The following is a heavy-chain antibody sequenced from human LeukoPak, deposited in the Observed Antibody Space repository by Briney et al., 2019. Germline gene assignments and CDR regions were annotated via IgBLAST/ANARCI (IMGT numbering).Heavy chain of an antibody. Sequence: SETLSLTCTVSGGSISSGDYYWSWIRQPPGKGLEWIGYMYYSGSTFYNPSLKSRVTIPVDTSKNQFSLTLTSVTAADTAVYYCARETYQGRSVFWSGHFDYWGQGTLVTVST. CDR3: ARETYQGRSVFWSGHFDY. J-gene: IGHJ4*02. D-gene: IGHD3-3*01. CDR2: MYYSGST. CDR1: GGSISSGDYY. V-gene: IGHV4-30-4*01.